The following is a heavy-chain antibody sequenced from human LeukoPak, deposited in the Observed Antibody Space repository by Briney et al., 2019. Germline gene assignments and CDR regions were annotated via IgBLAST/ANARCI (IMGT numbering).Heavy chain of an antibody. J-gene: IGHJ4*02. CDR3: AREKLTTGLSDY. CDR2: IIPESGDT. V-gene: IGHV1-2*02. D-gene: IGHD4-17*01. Sequence: ASVKVSCKASGYTFTGQYMHWVRQAPGQGLEWMGWIIPESGDTNYAQKFQGRVTMTRDTSISTAYMELRSLRSDDTAVYYCAREKLTTGLSDYWGQGTLVTVSS. CDR1: GYTFTGQY.